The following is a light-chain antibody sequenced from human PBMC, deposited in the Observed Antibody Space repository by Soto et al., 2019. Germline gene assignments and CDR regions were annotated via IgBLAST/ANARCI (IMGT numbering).Light chain of an antibody. V-gene: IGKV3-20*01. CDR3: QQYGSSFAT. CDR2: GAS. J-gene: IGKJ1*01. CDR1: QSVGSK. Sequence: EIVLTQSPGTLSVSPGERATLSCRASQSVGSKLAWYRQAPGQAPRLLIYGASTRATDTPARFSGSGAGTDFTLTISNVGPGDFAVYYCQQYGSSFATFGQGTQVE.